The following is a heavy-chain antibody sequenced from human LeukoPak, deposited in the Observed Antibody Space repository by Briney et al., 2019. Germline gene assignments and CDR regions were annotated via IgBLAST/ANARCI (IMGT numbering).Heavy chain of an antibody. CDR3: ARGATVTTDWYFDL. J-gene: IGHJ2*01. Sequence: PGGSLRLSCAASGFSFSIFSVNWVRQAPGKGLEWLSSISSSGDYIYYADSLKGRFTISRDNAKNSLYLQMSSLRAEDTSVYYCARGATVTTDWYFDLWGRGTLVSVSS. CDR2: ISSSGDYI. V-gene: IGHV3-21*01. D-gene: IGHD4-17*01. CDR1: GFSFSIFS.